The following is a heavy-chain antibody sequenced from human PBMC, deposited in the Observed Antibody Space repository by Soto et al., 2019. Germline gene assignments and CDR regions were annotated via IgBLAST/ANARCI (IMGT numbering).Heavy chain of an antibody. CDR1: GFTFSSYG. CDR3: ATEVAGNAFDI. J-gene: IGHJ3*02. Sequence: GGSLRLSCAASGFTFSSYGMHWVRQAPGKGLEWVAVIWYDGSNKYYADSVKGRFTISRDNSKNTLYLQMNSLRAEDTAVYYCATEVAGNAFDIWGQGTMVTVSS. V-gene: IGHV3-33*01. CDR2: IWYDGSNK. D-gene: IGHD6-19*01.